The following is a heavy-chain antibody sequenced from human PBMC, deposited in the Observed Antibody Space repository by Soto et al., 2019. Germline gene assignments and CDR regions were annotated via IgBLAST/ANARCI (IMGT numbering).Heavy chain of an antibody. CDR2: IYYSGST. D-gene: IGHD6-19*01. J-gene: IGHJ4*02. Sequence: SETLSLTCSVSGNSISTTGYYWGWVRQPPGKGLEWIGSIYYSGSTYYNPSLKSPVTISVDTSKTLFSLDLTSVTAAGTVVYYCARRRSCSGCFFDYWGQGTLVTVSS. V-gene: IGHV4-39*01. CDR3: ARRRSCSGCFFDY. CDR1: GNSISTTGYY.